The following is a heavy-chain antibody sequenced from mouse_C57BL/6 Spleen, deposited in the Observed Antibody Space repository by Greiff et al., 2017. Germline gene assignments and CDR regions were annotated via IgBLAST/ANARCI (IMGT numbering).Heavy chain of an antibody. Sequence: EVQLVESGGGLVKPGGSLKLSCAASGFTFSDYGMHWVRQAPEKGLEWVAYISSGSSTIYYADTVKGRFTISRDNAKNTLFLQMTSLRSEDTAMYYCARGITTVPNWYFDVWGTGTTVTVSS. V-gene: IGHV5-17*01. D-gene: IGHD1-1*01. CDR2: ISSGSSTI. J-gene: IGHJ1*03. CDR3: ARGITTVPNWYFDV. CDR1: GFTFSDYG.